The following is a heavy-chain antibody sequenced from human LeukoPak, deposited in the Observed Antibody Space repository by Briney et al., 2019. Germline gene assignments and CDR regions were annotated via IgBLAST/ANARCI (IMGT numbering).Heavy chain of an antibody. D-gene: IGHD5-24*01. CDR1: GFTFSSYA. Sequence: GGSLRLSCAASGFTFSSYAMSWVRQAPGKGLEWVSGISGSGGSTYYADSVKGRFTISRDNPKNTLYLQMNSLRAEDTAVYYCAKGRDGYNADFDYWGQGTLVTVSS. V-gene: IGHV3-23*01. J-gene: IGHJ4*02. CDR3: AKGRDGYNADFDY. CDR2: ISGSGGST.